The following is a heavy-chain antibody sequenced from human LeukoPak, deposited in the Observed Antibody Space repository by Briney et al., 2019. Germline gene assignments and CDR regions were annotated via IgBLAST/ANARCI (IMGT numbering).Heavy chain of an antibody. CDR1: GFTFDDYG. CDR3: ARRGGSSWYGGDYYYYMDV. CDR2: INWNGGST. Sequence: GGSLRLSCAASGFTFDDYGMSWVRQAPGKGLEWGSGINWNGGSTGYADSVKGRFTISRDNAKNSLYLQMNSLRAEDTALYYCARRGGSSWYGGDYYYYMDVWGKGTTVTVSS. D-gene: IGHD6-13*01. J-gene: IGHJ6*03. V-gene: IGHV3-20*04.